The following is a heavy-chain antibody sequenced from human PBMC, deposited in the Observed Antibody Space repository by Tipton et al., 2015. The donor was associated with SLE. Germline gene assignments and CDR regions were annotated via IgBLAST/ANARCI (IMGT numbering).Heavy chain of an antibody. CDR2: IYYSGST. CDR3: AREAWGHAFDI. D-gene: IGHD2-21*01. V-gene: IGHV4-59*01. Sequence: TLSLTCTVSGGSISSYYWSWIRQPPGKGLEWIGYIYYSGSTNYNPSLKSRVTISVDTSKNQFSLKLSSVTAADPAVYYCAREAWGHAFDIWGQGTMVTVSS. CDR1: GGSISSYY. J-gene: IGHJ3*02.